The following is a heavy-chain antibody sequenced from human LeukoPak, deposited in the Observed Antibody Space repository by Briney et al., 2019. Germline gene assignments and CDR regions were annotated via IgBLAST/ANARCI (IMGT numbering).Heavy chain of an antibody. CDR1: GFTFSSYA. D-gene: IGHD2-2*01. CDR2: TGSTGVST. J-gene: IGHJ4*02. Sequence: GGSLRLSCAASGFTFSSYAMNWVRQAPAKGLEWVSATGSTGVSTFYADSVKGRFTVSRDNSKNTLSLQMNSLRAEDTAVYYCAKDPGVVPAHYFDYWGQGILVTVSS. V-gene: IGHV3-23*01. CDR3: AKDPGVVPAHYFDY.